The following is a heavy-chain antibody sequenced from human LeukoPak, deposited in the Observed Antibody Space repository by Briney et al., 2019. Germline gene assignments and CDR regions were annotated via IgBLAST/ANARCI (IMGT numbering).Heavy chain of an antibody. CDR1: GGTFSSYA. CDR3: ARERVVPAAIPYYFDY. Sequence: GASVKVSCKASGGTFSSYAISWVRQAPGQGLEWMGGIIPIFGTANYAQKFQGRVTITADESTSTAYMELSSLRSEDTAVYYCARERVVPAAIPYYFDYWGQGTLVTVSS. J-gene: IGHJ4*02. CDR2: IIPIFGTA. D-gene: IGHD2-2*02. V-gene: IGHV1-69*13.